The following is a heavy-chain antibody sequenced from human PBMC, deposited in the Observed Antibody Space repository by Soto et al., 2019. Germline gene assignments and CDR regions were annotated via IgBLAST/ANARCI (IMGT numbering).Heavy chain of an antibody. CDR1: GGSISNNKW. Sequence: QVQLQESGPGLVKPSGTLSLTCAVSGGSISNNKWWTWVRQPPGKGLEWIGEIYHSGTTNYNPSLKSRITISVDRSKKQFSLELRSVTAADTAAYYCARSPSSSWYGGGAFEIWGHGTMVTVSS. CDR3: ARSPSSSWYGGGAFEI. CDR2: IYHSGTT. V-gene: IGHV4-4*02. J-gene: IGHJ3*02. D-gene: IGHD6-13*01.